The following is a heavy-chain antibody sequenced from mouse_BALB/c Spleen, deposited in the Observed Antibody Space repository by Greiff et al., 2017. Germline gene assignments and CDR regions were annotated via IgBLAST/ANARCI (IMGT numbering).Heavy chain of an antibody. D-gene: IGHD4-1*01. CDR1: EYEFPSHD. CDR2: INSDGGST. CDR3: ARRAELGGWYFDV. Sequence: VQLKQSGGGLVQPGESLKLSCESNEYEFPSHDMSWVRKTPEKRLELVAAINSDGGSTYYPDTMERRFIISRDNTKKTLYLQMSSLRSEDTALYYCARRAELGGWYFDVWGAGTTVTVSS. J-gene: IGHJ1*01. V-gene: IGHV5-2*01.